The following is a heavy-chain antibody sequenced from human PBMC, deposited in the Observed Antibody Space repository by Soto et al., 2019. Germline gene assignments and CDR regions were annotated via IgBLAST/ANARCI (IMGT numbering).Heavy chain of an antibody. CDR1: RFTFSSYA. Sequence: GGSLRLSCAASRFTFSSYAMSWVRQAPGKGLEWVSAISGSGSSTYYADSVKGRFTISRDNSKNTLYLQMNSLRAEDTAVYYCAKGHTGGTTVTPFDYWGQGTLVTVSS. CDR2: ISGSGSST. CDR3: AKGHTGGTTVTPFDY. V-gene: IGHV3-23*01. J-gene: IGHJ4*02. D-gene: IGHD4-17*01.